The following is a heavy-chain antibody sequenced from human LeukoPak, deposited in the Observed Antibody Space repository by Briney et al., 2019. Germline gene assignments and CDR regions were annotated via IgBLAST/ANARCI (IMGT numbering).Heavy chain of an antibody. D-gene: IGHD6-13*01. J-gene: IGHJ3*02. V-gene: IGHV1-8*01. Sequence: ASVKVSCKASGYTFTSYDINWVRQATGQGLEWMGWMNPNSGNTGYAQKFQGRVTMTRNTSISTAYMELSRLRSDDTAVYYCARVPGIAAGDIWGQGTMVTVSS. CDR2: MNPNSGNT. CDR3: ARVPGIAAGDI. CDR1: GYTFTSYD.